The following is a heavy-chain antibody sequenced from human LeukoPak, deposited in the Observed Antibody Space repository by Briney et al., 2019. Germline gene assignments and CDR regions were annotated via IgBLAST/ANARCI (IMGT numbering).Heavy chain of an antibody. V-gene: IGHV3-7*01. J-gene: IGHJ4*02. CDR2: INQTGSEK. CDR1: GFTFSNYW. CDR3: AGEESSAWSH. Sequence: GGSLRLSCAASGFTFSNYWMSWFRQAPGKRLEWVANINQTGSEKYYVDSVKGRLTISRDNAKNSLFLQMNSLRAEDTAVYYCAGEESSAWSHWGQGTLVTVSS. D-gene: IGHD6-19*01.